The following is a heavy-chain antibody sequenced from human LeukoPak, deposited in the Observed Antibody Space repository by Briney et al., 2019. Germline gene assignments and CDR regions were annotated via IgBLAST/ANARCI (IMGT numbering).Heavy chain of an antibody. CDR1: GFTFSSYA. CDR3: ARATDGDYVPY. Sequence: GGSLRLSCVVSGFTFSSYAMNWVRQAPGKGLEWVSSISSSSSYINYADSVKGRFTISRDNAKNSLYLQMNSLRAEDTAVYYCARATDGDYVPYWGQGTLVTVSS. D-gene: IGHD4-17*01. CDR2: ISSSSSYI. J-gene: IGHJ4*02. V-gene: IGHV3-21*01.